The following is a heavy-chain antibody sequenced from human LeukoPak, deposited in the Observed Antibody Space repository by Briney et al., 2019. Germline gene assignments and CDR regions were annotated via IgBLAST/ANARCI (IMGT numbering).Heavy chain of an antibody. CDR3: ARDRYYGSGSYYNNWFDP. V-gene: IGHV3-66*01. Sequence: GGSLRLSCAASGFTVSSNYMSWVRQAPGKGLEWVSVIYSGGGTDYADSVKGRFTISRDNSKNTLYLQMNSLRAEDTAVYYCARDRYYGSGSYYNNWFDPWGQGTLVTVSS. D-gene: IGHD3-10*01. J-gene: IGHJ5*02. CDR1: GFTVSSNY. CDR2: IYSGGGT.